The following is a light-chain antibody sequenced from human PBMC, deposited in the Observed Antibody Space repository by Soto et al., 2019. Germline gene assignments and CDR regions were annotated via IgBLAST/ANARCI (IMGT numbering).Light chain of an antibody. CDR1: SGHSSYI. Sequence: QLVLTQSSSASASLGSSVKLTCTLSSGHSSYIIAWHQQQPGKAPRYLMKLEGSGSYNKGSGVPDRFSGSSSGADRYLTISNLQFEDEADYYCETWDRNTYVFGTGTKVTVL. CDR3: ETWDRNTYV. V-gene: IGLV4-60*02. J-gene: IGLJ1*01. CDR2: LEGSGSY.